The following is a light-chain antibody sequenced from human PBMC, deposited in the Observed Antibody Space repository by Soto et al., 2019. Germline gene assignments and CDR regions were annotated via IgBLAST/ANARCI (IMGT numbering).Light chain of an antibody. CDR3: SSYTSSSTLYV. CDR1: SSDVGGYNY. V-gene: IGLV2-14*01. Sequence: QSALTQPASVSGSPGQSITISCTGTSSDVGGYNYVSWYQQHPGKAPQLMIFEVSSRPSGVSYRFSGSKSGNTASLTISGLQADDEADYYCSSYTSSSTLYVFGSGTKLTVL. J-gene: IGLJ1*01. CDR2: EVS.